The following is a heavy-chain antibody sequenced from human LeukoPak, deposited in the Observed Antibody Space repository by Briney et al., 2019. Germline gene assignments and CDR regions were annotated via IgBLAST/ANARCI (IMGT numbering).Heavy chain of an antibody. CDR2: MHKSGFT. J-gene: IGHJ4*02. D-gene: IGHD4-23*01. Sequence: PSETLTLTCIVSVGFISRFYDWGWIRQPPGKGLEWIGSMHKSGFTYYSPSLKSRVNISLDTAKNQFSLKLASVTAAHRRVYFCARPDYGGNGAFDTWGEGILVTVSA. V-gene: IGHV4-39*01. CDR3: ARPDYGGNGAFDT. CDR1: VGFISRFYD.